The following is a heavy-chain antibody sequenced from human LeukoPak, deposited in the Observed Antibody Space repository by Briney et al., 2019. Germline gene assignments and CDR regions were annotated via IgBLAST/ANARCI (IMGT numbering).Heavy chain of an antibody. Sequence: GGSLRLSCAASGFTFSSYGMSWVRQAPGKGLEWVSAISGSGGSTYYADSVKGRFTISRDNSKNTLYLQMNSLRAEDTAVYHCAKVTKDLAPYSSGSSFDYWGQGTLVTVSS. CDR2: ISGSGGST. CDR3: AKVTKDLAPYSSGSSFDY. CDR1: GFTFSSYG. V-gene: IGHV3-23*01. J-gene: IGHJ4*02. D-gene: IGHD6-19*01.